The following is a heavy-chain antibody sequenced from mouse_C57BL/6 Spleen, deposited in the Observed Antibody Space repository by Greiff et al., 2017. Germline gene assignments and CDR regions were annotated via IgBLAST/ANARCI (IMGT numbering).Heavy chain of an antibody. Sequence: QVQLKESGPELVKPGASVKISCKASGYSFTSYYIHWVKQRPGQGLEWIGWIYPGSGNTKYNEKFKGKATLTADTSSSTAYMQLSSLTSEDSAVYYCARSYLAWFAYWGQGTLVTVSA. CDR2: IYPGSGNT. J-gene: IGHJ3*01. CDR3: ARSYLAWFAY. V-gene: IGHV1-66*01. D-gene: IGHD5-5*01. CDR1: GYSFTSYY.